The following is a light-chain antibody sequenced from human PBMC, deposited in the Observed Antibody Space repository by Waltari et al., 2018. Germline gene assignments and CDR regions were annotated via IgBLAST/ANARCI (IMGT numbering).Light chain of an antibody. V-gene: IGLV3-21*04. CDR3: HVWHPDVDPGV. CDR1: HLGSYS. Sequence: SYVLTQPPSVSVAPGETARITCGGDHLGSYSVHWYQQRPGQAPMLGIYYDSDRPSGIPERFSGSNSGNTATLTISRVEAGDEAKYYCHVWHPDVDPGVFGTGTDVTVL. J-gene: IGLJ1*01. CDR2: YDS.